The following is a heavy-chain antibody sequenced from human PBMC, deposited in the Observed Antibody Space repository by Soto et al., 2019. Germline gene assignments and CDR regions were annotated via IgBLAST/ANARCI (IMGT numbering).Heavy chain of an antibody. D-gene: IGHD4-17*01. CDR3: ARGPDYAGDLDY. CDR2: IILPFGTA. V-gene: IGHV1-69*12. Sequence: QVRLVQSGAEVKKPGSSVKVSCKASGGTFSNYAISWVRQAPGQGLEWMGGIILPFGTANYAQKFQGRVTITADESMTTAYMELSGLRSEDTAVYYCARGPDYAGDLDYWGQGPLVTVSS. J-gene: IGHJ4*02. CDR1: GGTFSNYA.